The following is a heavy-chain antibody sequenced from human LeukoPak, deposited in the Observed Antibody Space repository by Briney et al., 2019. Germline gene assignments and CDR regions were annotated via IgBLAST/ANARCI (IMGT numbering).Heavy chain of an antibody. J-gene: IGHJ5*02. D-gene: IGHD3-10*01. CDR3: AREGWFGGANWFDP. CDR2: IKKDGTEK. Sequence: PGGSLRLSCAASGFSFSSYWMSWVRQAAGKGLEWVANIKKDGTEKYYADSVKGRFTISRDNAKNSLYLEMNSLRAEDTAVYYCAREGWFGGANWFDPWGQGTLVTVSS. V-gene: IGHV3-7*03. CDR1: GFSFSSYW.